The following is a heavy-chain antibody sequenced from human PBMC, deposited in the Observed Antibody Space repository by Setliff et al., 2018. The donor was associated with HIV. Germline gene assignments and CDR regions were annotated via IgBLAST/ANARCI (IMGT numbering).Heavy chain of an antibody. J-gene: IGHJ4*02. D-gene: IGHD1-1*01. Sequence: SETLSLTCIVSGGSISSGGYYWNWIRQHPGRGLEWIGYIYYSGTTCYNPSLKSRVTISVDTSKNQFSLKLNSVTAADTAVYYCARGRMATTIGGYWGQGTLVTVSS. V-gene: IGHV4-31*03. CDR2: IYYSGTT. CDR1: GGSISSGGYY. CDR3: ARGRMATTIGGY.